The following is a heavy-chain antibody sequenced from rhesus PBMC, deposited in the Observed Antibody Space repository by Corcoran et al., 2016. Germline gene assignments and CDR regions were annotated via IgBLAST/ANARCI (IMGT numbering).Heavy chain of an antibody. Sequence: QVHLKESGQGLVKLSEPRSPTCPVFGGSVTSGDGVGGVRPPAGKGRGWVGTVYSNTRNTYYDPSLTSRVTISKDTSKNQFSLKLSSVTAADTAVYYCTKSEYSGGADYFDYWGQGVLVTVSS. V-gene: IGHV4S7*01. CDR2: VYSNTRNT. D-gene: IGHD6-37*01. CDR3: TKSEYSGGADYFDY. J-gene: IGHJ4*01. CDR1: GGSVTSGDGV.